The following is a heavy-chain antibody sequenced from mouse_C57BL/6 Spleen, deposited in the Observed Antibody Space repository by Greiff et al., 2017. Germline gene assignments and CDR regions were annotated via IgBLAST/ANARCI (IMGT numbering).Heavy chain of an antibody. CDR1: GYTFPSYG. CDR3: ASPHYYGSSYVGYYFDY. J-gene: IGHJ2*01. V-gene: IGHV1-58*01. CDR2: IYIGNVYT. Sequence: VQLQQSVAELVRPGSSVNMSCKTSGYTFPSYGLNWVQPRPGQGLALIGYIYIGNVYTEYNEKFKGKATLTSDTSSSTAYMQLSSLTSEDSAIYFCASPHYYGSSYVGYYFDYWGQGTTLTVSS. D-gene: IGHD1-1*01.